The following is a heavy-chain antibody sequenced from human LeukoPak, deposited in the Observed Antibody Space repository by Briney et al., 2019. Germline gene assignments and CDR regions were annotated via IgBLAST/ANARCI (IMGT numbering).Heavy chain of an antibody. J-gene: IGHJ4*02. V-gene: IGHV1-18*01. CDR1: GYTFTSYG. D-gene: IGHD1-20*01. CDR2: ISAYNGNT. CDR3: ARDLRGGYNWNYAGY. Sequence: ASVNVSCKASGYTFTSYGISWVRQAPGQGLEWMGWISAYNGNTNYAQKLQGRVTMTTDTSTSTAYMELRSLRSDDTDVYYCARDLRGGYNWNYAGYWGQGTLVTVSS.